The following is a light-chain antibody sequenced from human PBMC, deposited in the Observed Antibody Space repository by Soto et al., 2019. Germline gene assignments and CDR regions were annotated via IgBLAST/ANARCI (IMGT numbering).Light chain of an antibody. J-gene: IGLJ1*01. Sequence: QSALTQPRSVSGSPGQSVTISCTGTSSDVGGHNFVSWYQQHPGKAPQLMIYDVTKRPSGVPDRFSDSKSGNTASLTISGLQAEDEAYYYCCSYVGSYTYVFGTGTKLTVL. CDR3: CSYVGSYTYV. CDR2: DVT. V-gene: IGLV2-11*01. CDR1: SSDVGGHNF.